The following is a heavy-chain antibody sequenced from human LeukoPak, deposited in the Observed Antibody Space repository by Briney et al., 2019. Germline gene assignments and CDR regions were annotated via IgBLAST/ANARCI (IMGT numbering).Heavy chain of an antibody. V-gene: IGHV1-18*01. CDR2: ISAYNGNT. CDR3: ARELVRGVNGHKWFDP. CDR1: GYTFTSYG. J-gene: IGHJ5*02. D-gene: IGHD3-10*01. Sequence: ASVKVSCKASGYTFTSYGISWVRQAPGQGLEWMGWISAYNGNTNYAQKLQGRVTMTTDTSTSTAYMELRSLRSDDTAVYYCARELVRGVNGHKWFDPWGQGTLVTVSS.